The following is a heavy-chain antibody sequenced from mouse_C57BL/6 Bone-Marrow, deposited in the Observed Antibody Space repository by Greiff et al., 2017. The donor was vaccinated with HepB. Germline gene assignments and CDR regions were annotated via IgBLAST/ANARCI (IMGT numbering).Heavy chain of an antibody. Sequence: EVQLQQSGAELVRPGASVKLSCTASGFNIKDDYMHWVKQRPEQGLEWIGWIDPENGDTEYASKFQGKATITADTSSNTAYLQLSSLTSEDTAVYYCTFYYYGFAYWGQGTLVTVSA. CDR2: IDPENGDT. V-gene: IGHV14-4*01. CDR3: TFYYYGFAY. CDR1: GFNIKDDY. D-gene: IGHD1-1*01. J-gene: IGHJ3*01.